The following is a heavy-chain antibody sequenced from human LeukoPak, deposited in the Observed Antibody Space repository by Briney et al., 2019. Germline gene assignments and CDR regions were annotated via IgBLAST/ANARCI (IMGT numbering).Heavy chain of an antibody. V-gene: IGHV3-15*01. J-gene: IGHJ6*03. CDR2: IKSKTDGGTT. CDR3: TTHLQLKNYYYYYMDV. Sequence: GGSLRLSCAASGFTFSNAWMSWVRQAPGKGLEWVGRIKSKTDGGTTDYAAPVKGRFTISRDDSKNTLYLQMNSLKTEDTAVYYCTTHLQLKNYYYYYMDVWGKGTTVTVSS. CDR1: GFTFSNAW. D-gene: IGHD5-18*01.